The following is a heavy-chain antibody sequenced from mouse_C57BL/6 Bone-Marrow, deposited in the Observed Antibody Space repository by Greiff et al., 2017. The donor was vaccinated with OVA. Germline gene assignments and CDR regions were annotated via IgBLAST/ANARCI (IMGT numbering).Heavy chain of an antibody. J-gene: IGHJ3*01. Sequence: QVQLQQPGAELVKPGASVKLSCKASGYNFTSYWMQWVKQRPGQGLEWIGEIDPSDSYTNYNQKFKGKATLTVDTSSSTAYMQLSSLTSEDSAVYYCASAVFAYWGQGTLVTVSA. CDR3: ASAVFAY. V-gene: IGHV1-50*01. CDR2: IDPSDSYT. CDR1: GYNFTSYW.